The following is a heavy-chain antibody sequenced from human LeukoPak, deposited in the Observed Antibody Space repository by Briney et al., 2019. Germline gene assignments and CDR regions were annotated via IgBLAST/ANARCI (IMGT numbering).Heavy chain of an antibody. CDR1: GFTFSSYA. CDR3: AKINSPGFLEWLSDFDY. J-gene: IGHJ4*02. Sequence: TGGSLRLSCAASGFTFSSYAMSWVRQAPGKGLEWVPAISGSGGSTYYADSVKGRFTISRDNSKNTLYLQMDSLRAEDTAVYYCAKINSPGFLEWLSDFDYWGQGTLVTVSS. D-gene: IGHD3-3*01. CDR2: ISGSGGST. V-gene: IGHV3-23*01.